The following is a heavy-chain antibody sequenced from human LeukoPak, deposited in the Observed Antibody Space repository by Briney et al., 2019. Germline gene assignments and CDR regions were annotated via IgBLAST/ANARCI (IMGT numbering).Heavy chain of an antibody. J-gene: IGHJ5*01. Sequence: GGSLRLSCAASGFTFSSYGMHWVRQAPGKGLEWVAIITSDGVNKYYGDSVKGRFTISRDNYKNTLYLQMNSLRAEDTDVYYCAKNNWFDSWGQGTLVTFSS. V-gene: IGHV3-30*02. CDR3: AKNNWFDS. CDR2: ITSDGVNK. CDR1: GFTFSSYG.